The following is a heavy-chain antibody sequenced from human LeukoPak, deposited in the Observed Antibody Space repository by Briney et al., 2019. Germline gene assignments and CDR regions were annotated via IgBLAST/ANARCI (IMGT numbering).Heavy chain of an antibody. J-gene: IGHJ3*02. CDR3: VRDKKDIAVSAAFDI. CDR1: GGSMSSTKW. V-gene: IGHV4-4*02. CDR2: IYHSGST. Sequence: PSGTLSLTCAVSGGSMSSTKWWSWVRQPPGKGLEWIGEIYHSGSTNYNPSLKSRITISVDRSKNQFSLQLTSVTPEDTAVYYCVRDKKDIAVSAAFDIWGQGTMVTVSS. D-gene: IGHD6-19*01.